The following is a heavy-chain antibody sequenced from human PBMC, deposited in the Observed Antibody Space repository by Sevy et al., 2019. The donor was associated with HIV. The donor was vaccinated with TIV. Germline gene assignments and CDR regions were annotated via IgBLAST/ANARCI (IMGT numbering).Heavy chain of an antibody. J-gene: IGHJ6*03. Sequence: SETLSLTCTVSGGSISSYYWSWIRQPPGKGLEWIGYIYHSGSTNYNPSLKSRVTISVDMSKNQFSLKLSSVTAADTAVYYCARGYYDSSGYYPHYYYYYMDVWGKGTTVTVSS. CDR1: GGSISSYY. CDR3: ARGYYDSSGYYPHYYYYYMDV. V-gene: IGHV4-59*01. D-gene: IGHD3-22*01. CDR2: IYHSGST.